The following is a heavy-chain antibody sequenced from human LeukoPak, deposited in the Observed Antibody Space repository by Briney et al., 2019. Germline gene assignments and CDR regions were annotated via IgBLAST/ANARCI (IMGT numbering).Heavy chain of an antibody. CDR2: IIPIFGTA. J-gene: IGHJ6*02. CDR3: ARQSSHDYGMDV. Sequence: SVKVSCKASGGTFSSYAISWVRQAPGQGLEWMGGIIPIFGTASYAQKFQGRVTITADESTSTAYMELSSLRSEDTAVYYCARQSSHDYGMDVWGQGTTVTVSS. CDR1: GGTFSSYA. V-gene: IGHV1-69*13.